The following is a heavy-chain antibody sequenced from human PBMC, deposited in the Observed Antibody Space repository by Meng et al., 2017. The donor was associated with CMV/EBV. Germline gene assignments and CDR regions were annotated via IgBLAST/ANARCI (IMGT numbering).Heavy chain of an antibody. V-gene: IGHV3-53*01. CDR3: ARVLHSSSAYGMDV. Sequence: LSLTCAASGFTVTSNYMSWVRQAPGKGLEWVSVIYSGGSAYFADSVKGRFTISRDNSKNTVFLQMNSLRAEDTAVYYCARVLHSSSAYGMDVWGQGTTVTVSS. CDR1: GFTVTSNY. J-gene: IGHJ6*02. CDR2: IYSGGSA. D-gene: IGHD6-6*01.